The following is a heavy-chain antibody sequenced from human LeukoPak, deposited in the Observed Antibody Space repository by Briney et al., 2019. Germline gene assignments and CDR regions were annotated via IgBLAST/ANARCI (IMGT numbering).Heavy chain of an antibody. CDR2: IYYSGST. Sequence: SETLSLTCPVSGGSISSYYWSWIRQPPGKGLEWIGYIYYSGSTNYNPSLKSRVTISVDTSKNQFSLKLSSVTAADTAVYYCARDSGAAGTDYWGQGTLVTVSS. D-gene: IGHD6-13*01. V-gene: IGHV4-59*01. CDR3: ARDSGAAGTDY. CDR1: GGSISSYY. J-gene: IGHJ4*02.